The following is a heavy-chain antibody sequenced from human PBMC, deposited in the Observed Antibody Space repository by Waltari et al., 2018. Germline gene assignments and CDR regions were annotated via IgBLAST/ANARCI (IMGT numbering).Heavy chain of an antibody. CDR2: IYHSGST. CDR3: ARVMVQGVIHFDY. Sequence: QVQLQESGPGLVKPSETLSLTCTVSGYSISSGYYWGWIRQPPGKGLEWIGSIYHSGSTYYNPSLKSRVTISVDTSKNQFSLKLSSVTAADTAVYYCARVMVQGVIHFDYWGQGTLVTVSS. D-gene: IGHD3-10*01. J-gene: IGHJ4*02. V-gene: IGHV4-38-2*02. CDR1: GYSISSGYY.